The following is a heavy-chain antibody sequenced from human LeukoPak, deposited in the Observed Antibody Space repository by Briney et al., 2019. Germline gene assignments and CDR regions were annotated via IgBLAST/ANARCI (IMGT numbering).Heavy chain of an antibody. V-gene: IGHV3-23*01. Sequence: GGTLRLSCAASGFTFSDYGMSWVRQAPGKGLEWVSIISGTAFSTYYADSVRGRFTISRDNSKNTLCMQMSSPRAEGTAVYYCAKDFLHYYDSSGYNGPPPNNWFAPWGQGTLVTVSS. CDR3: AKDFLHYYDSSGYNGPPPNNWFAP. J-gene: IGHJ5*02. D-gene: IGHD3-22*01. CDR2: ISGTAFST. CDR1: GFTFSDYG.